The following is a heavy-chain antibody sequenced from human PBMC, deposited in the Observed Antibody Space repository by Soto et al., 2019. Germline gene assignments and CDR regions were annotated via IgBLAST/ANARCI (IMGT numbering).Heavy chain of an antibody. CDR1: GFTFDDYT. V-gene: IGHV3-43*01. J-gene: IGHJ4*02. D-gene: IGHD5-18*01. Sequence: ESGGVVVQPGGSLRLSCAASGFTFDDYTMHWVRQAPGKGLEWVSLISWDGGSTYYADSVKGRFTISRDNSKNSLYLQMNSLRTEDTALYYCAKDMAATGYSYGDYWGQGTLVTVSS. CDR2: ISWDGGST. CDR3: AKDMAATGYSYGDY.